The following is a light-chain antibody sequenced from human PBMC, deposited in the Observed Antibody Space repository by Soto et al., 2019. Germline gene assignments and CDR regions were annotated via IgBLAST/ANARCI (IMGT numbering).Light chain of an antibody. CDR2: EDN. Sequence: NFMLTQPHSVSESPGKTVTISCTGSSDSIASYYVQWYQQRPGSAPTAVIYEDNQRPSGVPDRFSGSIDRASNSASLTISGLKTEDEADYDCQSYDSSNPWVFGGGTKLTVL. CDR3: QSYDSSNPWV. CDR1: SDSIASYY. V-gene: IGLV6-57*02. J-gene: IGLJ3*02.